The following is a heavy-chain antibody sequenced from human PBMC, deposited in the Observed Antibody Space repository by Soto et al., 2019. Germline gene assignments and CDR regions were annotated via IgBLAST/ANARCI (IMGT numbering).Heavy chain of an antibody. Sequence: EVQLLESGGGLVQPGGSLRLSCAASGFTFSSYAMSWVRQAPGKGLEWVSAISGSGGSTYYADSVKGRFTISRDNSKNTLYLQMNSLRAEDTAVYYCAKAARRDILTGYYYFDYWGHGTLVTVSA. CDR3: AKAARRDILTGYYYFDY. D-gene: IGHD3-9*01. CDR1: GFTFSSYA. CDR2: ISGSGGST. V-gene: IGHV3-23*01. J-gene: IGHJ4*01.